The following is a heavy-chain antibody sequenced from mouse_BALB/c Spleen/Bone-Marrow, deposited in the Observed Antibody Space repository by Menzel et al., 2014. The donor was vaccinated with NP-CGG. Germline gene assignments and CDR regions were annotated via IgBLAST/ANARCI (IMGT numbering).Heavy chain of an antibody. CDR2: SRNKAKHYTT. Sequence: EVKLMESGGGLVQPGDSLRLSCATSGFTFSDFYMEWVRQPPGKRLEWIAASRNKAKHYTTEYSASVKGRFIVSRDTSQSIHYLQMNALRAEDTAIYYCARDVGYGNYFVYWGQGTLVTVSA. J-gene: IGHJ3*01. CDR3: ARDVGYGNYFVY. V-gene: IGHV7-1*02. D-gene: IGHD2-10*02. CDR1: GFTFSDFY.